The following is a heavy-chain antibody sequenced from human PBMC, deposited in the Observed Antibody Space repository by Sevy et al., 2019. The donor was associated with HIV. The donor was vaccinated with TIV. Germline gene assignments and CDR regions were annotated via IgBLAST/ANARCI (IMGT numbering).Heavy chain of an antibody. CDR1: GYTFTSYG. CDR3: AREIDGSGSYYNPYYYYGMDV. CDR2: ISAYNGNT. D-gene: IGHD3-10*01. Sequence: ASVKVSCKASGYTFTSYGISWVRQAPGQGLEWMGWISAYNGNTNYAQKLQDRVTMTTDTSTSTAYMELRSLRSDDTAVYYCAREIDGSGSYYNPYYYYGMDVWGQGTTVTVSS. J-gene: IGHJ6*02. V-gene: IGHV1-18*01.